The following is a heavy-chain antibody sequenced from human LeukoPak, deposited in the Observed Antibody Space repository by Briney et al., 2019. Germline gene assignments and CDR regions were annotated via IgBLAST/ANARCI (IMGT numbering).Heavy chain of an antibody. Sequence: GGSLRLSCAASGFTFSSYGMHWVRQAPGTGLEWVAFIQFDGNGEYYADSVKGRFTISRDNSNNTLFLQKHRLSPDATAFYSFAKGMGYYSDYWGQGTLVTVSS. V-gene: IGHV3-30*02. D-gene: IGHD1-26*01. J-gene: IGHJ4*02. CDR3: AKGMGYYSDY. CDR1: GFTFSSYG. CDR2: IQFDGNGE.